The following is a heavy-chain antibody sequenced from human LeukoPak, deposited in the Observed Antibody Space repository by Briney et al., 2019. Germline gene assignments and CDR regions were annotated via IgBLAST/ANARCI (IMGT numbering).Heavy chain of an antibody. CDR2: INHSGST. V-gene: IGHV4-34*01. Sequence: SETLSLTCNVSGGSFSAFYWSWIRQPPGEGLEWIGEINHSGSTYYNPSLQSRVTISVDTSKNQFSLKLSSVTAADTAVYYCARVWYYDSSGYWSFDYWGQGTLVTVSS. D-gene: IGHD3-22*01. J-gene: IGHJ4*02. CDR3: ARVWYYDSSGYWSFDY. CDR1: GGSFSAFY.